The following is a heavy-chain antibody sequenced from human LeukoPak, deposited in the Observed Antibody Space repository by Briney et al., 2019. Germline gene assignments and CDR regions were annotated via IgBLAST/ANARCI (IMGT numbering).Heavy chain of an antibody. CDR1: GYTFTSYA. J-gene: IGHJ4*02. V-gene: IGHV7-4-1*02. Sequence: ASVKASCKASGYTFTSYAMNWVRQAPGQGLEWMGWINTNTGNPTYAQGFTGRFVFSLDTSVSTAYLQISSLKAEDTAVYYCARDRVLLWFGESYYFDYWGQGTLVTVSS. D-gene: IGHD3-10*01. CDR3: ARDRVLLWFGESYYFDY. CDR2: INTNTGNP.